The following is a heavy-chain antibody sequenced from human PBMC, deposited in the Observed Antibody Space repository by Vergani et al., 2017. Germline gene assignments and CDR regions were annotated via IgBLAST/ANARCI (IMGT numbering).Heavy chain of an antibody. CDR3: VKDXPPIAVANREDLHDAFGI. D-gene: IGHD6-19*01. V-gene: IGHV3-64D*06. J-gene: IGHJ3*02. CDR1: GFTFSSYA. CDR2: ISSNGGST. Sequence: EVQLVESGGGLVQPGGSLRLSCSASGFTFSSYAMHWVRQAPGKGLEYVSAISSNGGSTYYADSVKGRFTISRDNSKNTLYLQMSSLRAEDTAVYYCVKDXPPIAVANREDLHDAFGIWGQGTMVTVSS.